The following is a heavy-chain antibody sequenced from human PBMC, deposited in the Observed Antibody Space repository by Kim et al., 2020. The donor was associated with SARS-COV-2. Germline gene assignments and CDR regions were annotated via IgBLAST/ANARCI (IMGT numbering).Heavy chain of an antibody. Sequence: GGSLRLSCAASGFTFSSYGMHWVRQAPGKGLEWVAVISYDGSNKYYADSVKGRFTISRDNSKNTLYLQMNSLRAEDTAVYYCAKGTIFGVVNYYYYGMDVWGQGTTVTVSS. CDR3: AKGTIFGVVNYYYYGMDV. V-gene: IGHV3-30*18. CDR2: ISYDGSNK. D-gene: IGHD3-3*01. J-gene: IGHJ6*02. CDR1: GFTFSSYG.